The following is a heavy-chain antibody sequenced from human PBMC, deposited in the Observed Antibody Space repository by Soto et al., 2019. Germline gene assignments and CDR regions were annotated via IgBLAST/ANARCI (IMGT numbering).Heavy chain of an antibody. CDR3: ARHDCTSSSCYYYYYYSMDV. D-gene: IGHD2-2*01. V-gene: IGHV1-69*13. Sequence: GASVKVSCKTSGGTFSSYAISWVRQAPGQGLEWMGGIIPIFDTANYAQKFQGRVTITADESTSTAYMELSSLRSEDTAVYYCARHDCTSSSCYYYYYYSMDVWGQGTKVTVSS. CDR2: IIPIFDTA. J-gene: IGHJ6*02. CDR1: GGTFSSYA.